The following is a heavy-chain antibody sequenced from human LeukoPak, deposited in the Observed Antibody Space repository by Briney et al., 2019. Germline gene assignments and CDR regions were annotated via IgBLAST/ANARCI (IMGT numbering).Heavy chain of an antibody. CDR3: ARDRGDYGDYGNWFDP. CDR2: IYYSGSA. D-gene: IGHD4-17*01. J-gene: IGHJ5*02. CDR1: GGSISSYY. V-gene: IGHV4-59*01. Sequence: PSETLSLTCTVSGGSISSYYWSWIRQPPGKGLEWIGYIYYSGSANYNPSLKSRVTISVDTSKNQFSLKLSSVTAADTAVYYCARDRGDYGDYGNWFDPWGQGTLVTVSS.